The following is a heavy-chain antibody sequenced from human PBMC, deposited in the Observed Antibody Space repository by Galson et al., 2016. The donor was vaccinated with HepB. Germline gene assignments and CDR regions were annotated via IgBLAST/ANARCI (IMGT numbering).Heavy chain of an antibody. CDR3: ARRYGDYSYG. V-gene: IGHV3-23*01. D-gene: IGHD4-17*01. J-gene: IGHJ1*01. CDR2: ISTGGGGT. Sequence: SLRLSCAASGFIFTNYAMSWVRQAPGKGLEWVSAISTGGGGTYYADSVKGRFTISRDNSKNTLHLQMNSLRAEDTAVYYCARRYGDYSYGWGQGTLVTVSS. CDR1: GFIFTNYA.